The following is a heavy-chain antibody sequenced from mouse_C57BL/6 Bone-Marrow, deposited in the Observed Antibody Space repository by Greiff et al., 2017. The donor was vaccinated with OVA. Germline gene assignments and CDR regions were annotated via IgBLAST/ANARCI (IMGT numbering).Heavy chain of an antibody. CDR1: GFNIQDDY. Sequence: DVKLPESGAELVRPGASVKLSCTASGFNIQDDYMHWVKQGPEQGLAWIGWIDNENGDTEYASKFQGKAPITADTSSNTAYLQLSSLTSDDTAVYYCTSWGTVVTPWPYYAMDYWGQGTSVTVSA. D-gene: IGHD1-1*01. CDR2: IDNENGDT. CDR3: TSWGTVVTPWPYYAMDY. V-gene: IGHV14-4*01. J-gene: IGHJ4*01.